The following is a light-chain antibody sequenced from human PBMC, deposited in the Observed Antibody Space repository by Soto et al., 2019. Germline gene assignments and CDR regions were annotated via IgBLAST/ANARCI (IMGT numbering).Light chain of an antibody. Sequence: QSVLTQPRSVSGSPGQSVTISCTGTSSDVGGYNYVSWYQQHPGKAPKSMIYDVSKRPSGVPDRFSGSKSGNTASLTISGLQAEDEADYYCCSYAGSYTLYVFGTGTKLTVL. CDR1: SSDVGGYNY. V-gene: IGLV2-11*01. J-gene: IGLJ1*01. CDR3: CSYAGSYTLYV. CDR2: DVS.